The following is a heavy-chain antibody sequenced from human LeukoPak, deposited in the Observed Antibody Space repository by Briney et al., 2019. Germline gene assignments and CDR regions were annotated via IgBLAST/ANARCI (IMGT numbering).Heavy chain of an antibody. D-gene: IGHD2-15*01. J-gene: IGHJ1*01. V-gene: IGHV3-23*01. CDR3: AKDPVVVAATQYFQH. CDR2: ISGSGGST. CDR1: GFTFSSYA. Sequence: PGGSLRLSCAASGFTFSSYAMSWVRQAPGKGPEWVSAISGSGGSTYYADSVKGRFTISRDNSKNTPYLQMNSLRAEDTAVYYCAKDPVVVAATQYFQHWGQGTLVTVSS.